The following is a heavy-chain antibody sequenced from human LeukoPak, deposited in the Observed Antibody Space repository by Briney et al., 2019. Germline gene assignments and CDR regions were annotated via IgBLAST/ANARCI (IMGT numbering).Heavy chain of an antibody. D-gene: IGHD3-10*01. CDR3: AKSWDAFDF. Sequence: PGGSLRLSCAASGSTFSYNAMDWVRQARGKGLEWVSGILGSGDSTYYADAVKGRFTISRDNSKNTLYLQMNTLRGEDTAVYYCAKSWDAFDFWGQGTMVTVSS. J-gene: IGHJ3*01. CDR1: GSTFSYNA. CDR2: ILGSGDST. V-gene: IGHV3-23*01.